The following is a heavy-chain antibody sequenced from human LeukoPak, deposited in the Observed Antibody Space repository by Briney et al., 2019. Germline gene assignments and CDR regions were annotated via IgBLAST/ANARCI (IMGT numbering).Heavy chain of an antibody. V-gene: IGHV4-59*01. CDR2: IYYSGST. D-gene: IGHD6-19*01. CDR1: GGSISSYY. J-gene: IGHJ1*01. CDR3: ARGSGWYPH. Sequence: KPSETLSLTCTVSGGSISSYYWNWIRQPPGKGLEWIGYIYYSGSTKYNPSLKSRLSMSVDTSKNQCSLMLTSVTAADTAVYYCARGSGWYPHWGQGTLVTVSS.